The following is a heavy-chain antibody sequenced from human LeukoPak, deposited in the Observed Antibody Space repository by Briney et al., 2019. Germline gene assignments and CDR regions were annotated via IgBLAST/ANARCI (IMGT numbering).Heavy chain of an antibody. Sequence: GGSLRLSCAASGFTFSNYAMSWVRQAPGKGLEWVSAISGGGGSTYYADSVKGRFTISRDNSKNTLYLQMKSLRAEDTAEYYCARVRGGYCSSTSCSHGMDYWGQGTLVTVSS. CDR2: ISGGGGST. J-gene: IGHJ4*02. D-gene: IGHD2-2*01. V-gene: IGHV3-23*01. CDR1: GFTFSNYA. CDR3: ARVRGGYCSSTSCSHGMDY.